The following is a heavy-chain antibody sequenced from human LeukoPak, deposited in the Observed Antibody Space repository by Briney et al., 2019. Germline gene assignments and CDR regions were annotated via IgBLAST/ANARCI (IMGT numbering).Heavy chain of an antibody. J-gene: IGHJ4*02. CDR2: INHSGST. D-gene: IGHD1-26*01. CDR1: GGSFSAYY. V-gene: IGHV4-34*01. CDR3: ATDIESSGKPFDY. Sequence: PSETLSLTCAVYGGSFSAYYWSWLRQPPGKGLEWIGEINHSGSTNYNPSLKSRVTISVDTSKNQFSLKLSSVTAADTAVYYCATDIESSGKPFDYWGQGTLVTVSS.